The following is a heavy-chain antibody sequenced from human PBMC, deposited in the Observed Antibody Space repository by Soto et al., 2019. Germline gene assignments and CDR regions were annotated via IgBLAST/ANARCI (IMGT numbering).Heavy chain of an antibody. CDR3: AKDAGANYAGGLDY. CDR2: ISRDGGNK. J-gene: IGHJ4*02. Sequence: HPGGSLRLSCAASGFTFSSYGMHWVRQAPGKGLDWVAVISRDGGNKFYGDSVKGRFTISRDNSKNTIYLQMNSLRAEDTALYICAKDAGANYAGGLDYWGQGILVTVSS. D-gene: IGHD1-7*01. V-gene: IGHV3-30*18. CDR1: GFTFSSYG.